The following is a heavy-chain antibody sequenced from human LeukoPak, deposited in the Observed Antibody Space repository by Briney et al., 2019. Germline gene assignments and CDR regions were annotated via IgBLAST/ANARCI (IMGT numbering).Heavy chain of an antibody. CDR1: GLTFSSYG. D-gene: IGHD3-9*01. J-gene: IGHJ4*02. V-gene: IGHV3-30*02. Sequence: GGSLRLSCAASGLTFSSYGMHWVRQAPGKGLEWVAFIRYDGSNKYYADSVKGRFTISRDNSKNTLYLQMNSLRAEDTAVYYCAKGSYDILTGYYDYWGQGTLVTVSS. CDR3: AKGSYDILTGYYDY. CDR2: IRYDGSNK.